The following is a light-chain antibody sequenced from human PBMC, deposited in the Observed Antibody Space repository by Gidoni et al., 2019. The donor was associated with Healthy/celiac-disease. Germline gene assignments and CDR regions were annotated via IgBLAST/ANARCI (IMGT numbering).Light chain of an antibody. CDR1: QSVRSSY. CDR2: GAS. J-gene: IGKJ3*01. V-gene: IGKV3-20*01. CDR3: QQYGSSRLT. Sequence: EIGLTQYQGPLSLSPGERATLSCRASQSVRSSYLAWYQQKPGQAPRLLIYGASSRATGIPDRFSGSGSGTDFTLTISRLEPEDFAVYYCQQYGSSRLTFXPXTKVDIK.